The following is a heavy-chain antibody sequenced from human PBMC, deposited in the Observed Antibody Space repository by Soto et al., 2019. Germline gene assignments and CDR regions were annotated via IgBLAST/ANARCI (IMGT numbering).Heavy chain of an antibody. J-gene: IGHJ4*02. CDR1: GFTFSSYA. V-gene: IGHV3-30-3*01. CDR3: AKGVGATKHNYFDY. Sequence: HRGGSLRLSCAASGFTFSSYAMHWVRQAPGKGLEWVAVISYDGSNRYYADSVKGRFTISRDNSKNTLYLQMNSLRAEDTAVYYCAKGVGATKHNYFDYWGQGTLVTVSS. D-gene: IGHD1-26*01. CDR2: ISYDGSNR.